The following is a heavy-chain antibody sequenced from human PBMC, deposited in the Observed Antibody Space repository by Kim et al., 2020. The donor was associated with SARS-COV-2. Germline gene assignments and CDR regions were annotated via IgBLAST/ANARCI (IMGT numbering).Heavy chain of an antibody. D-gene: IGHD1-20*01. CDR3: ARDINTLLPYYYYYMDV. Sequence: SVKGRFTISRDNAKNSLYLQMNSLGVEDTAVYYCARDINTLLPYYYYYMDVWGKGTTVTVSS. V-gene: IGHV3-21*01. J-gene: IGHJ6*03.